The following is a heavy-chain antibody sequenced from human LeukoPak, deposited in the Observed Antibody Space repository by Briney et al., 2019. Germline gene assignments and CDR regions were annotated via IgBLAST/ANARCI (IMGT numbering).Heavy chain of an antibody. CDR1: GYTFTSYD. Sequence: ASVKVSCKASGYTFTSYDINWVRQAPGQGLEWMGWINPNSGGTNYAQKFQGRVTMTRDTSISTAYMELSRLRSDDTAVYYCATLEMATTGFDYWGQGTLVTVSS. CDR3: ATLEMATTGFDY. J-gene: IGHJ4*02. V-gene: IGHV1-2*02. CDR2: INPNSGGT. D-gene: IGHD5-24*01.